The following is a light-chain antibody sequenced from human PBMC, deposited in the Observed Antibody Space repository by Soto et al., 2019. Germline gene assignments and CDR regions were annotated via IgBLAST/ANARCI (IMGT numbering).Light chain of an antibody. V-gene: IGKV3-20*01. CDR3: QQYGDSPPWT. CDR1: QSVRSTYSPSGY. CDR2: DAS. J-gene: IGKJ1*01. Sequence: EIVLTQSPGTLSLSPGERATLSCRASQSVRSTYSPSGYLAWYQQKPGQAPRLLIYDASSRATGISDRFSGSGSGTDFTLTISRLEPEDFAVYYCQQYGDSPPWTFGQGTKVEIK.